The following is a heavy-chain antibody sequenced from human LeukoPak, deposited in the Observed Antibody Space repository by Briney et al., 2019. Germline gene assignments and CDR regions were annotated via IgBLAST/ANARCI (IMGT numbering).Heavy chain of an antibody. CDR3: AKDISSYCSSTSCPAQREEYGMDV. D-gene: IGHD2-2*01. V-gene: IGHV3-30*18. CDR1: GFTFSSYG. Sequence: GGSLRLSCAASGFTFSSYGMPWVRQAPGKGLEWVAVISYDGSNKYYADSVKGRFTISRDNSKNTLYLQMNSLRAEDTAVYYCAKDISSYCSSTSCPAQREEYGMDVWGQGTTVTVSS. CDR2: ISYDGSNK. J-gene: IGHJ6*02.